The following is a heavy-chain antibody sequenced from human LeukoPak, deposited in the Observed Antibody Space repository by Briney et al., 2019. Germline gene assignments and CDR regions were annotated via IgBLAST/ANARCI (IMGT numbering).Heavy chain of an antibody. CDR3: ARTHNWKEDY. Sequence: GGSLRLSCAASGFTFSSYAMSWVRQAPGKGLEWVSAIIGSGGTAFYADSVKGRFTISRDNSENTLYLQMNSLRAEDTAVYYCARTHNWKEDYWGQGTLVTVSS. J-gene: IGHJ4*02. V-gene: IGHV3-23*01. CDR2: IIGSGGTA. D-gene: IGHD1-1*01. CDR1: GFTFSSYA.